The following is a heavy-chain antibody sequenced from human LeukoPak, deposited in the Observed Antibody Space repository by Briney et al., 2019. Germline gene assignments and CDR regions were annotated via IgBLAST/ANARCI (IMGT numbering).Heavy chain of an antibody. Sequence: GGSLGLSCAASGFTFSSYGMHWVRQAPGKGLEWVAVICYGGSNKYYADPVKGRFTISRDNSKNTLYLQMNSLRAEDTAVYYCARDLVVVAATLYGMDVLGQGTTVSVSS. CDR2: ICYGGSNK. J-gene: IGHJ6*02. D-gene: IGHD2-15*01. CDR3: ARDLVVVAATLYGMDV. V-gene: IGHV3-33*01. CDR1: GFTFSSYG.